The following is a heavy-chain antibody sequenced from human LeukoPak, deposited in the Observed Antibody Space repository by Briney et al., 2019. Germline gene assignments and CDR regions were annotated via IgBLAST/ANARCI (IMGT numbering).Heavy chain of an antibody. Sequence: SETLSLTCTVSGGSISSYYWSWIRQPPGKGLEWIGYIYYSGSTNYNPSLKSRVTISVDTSKNQFSLKLSSVTAADTAVYYCARGGYGGYFDYWGQGTLVTVSS. J-gene: IGHJ4*02. CDR2: IYYSGST. CDR3: ARGGYGGYFDY. D-gene: IGHD6-25*01. CDR1: GGSISSYY. V-gene: IGHV4-59*08.